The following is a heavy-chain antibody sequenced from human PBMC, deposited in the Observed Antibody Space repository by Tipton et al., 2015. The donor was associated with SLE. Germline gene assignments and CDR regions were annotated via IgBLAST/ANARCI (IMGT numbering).Heavy chain of an antibody. CDR3: ARDFCGGDCSYAFDI. V-gene: IGHV4-39*07. CDR1: GGSISSSGYD. Sequence: GLVKPSETLSLTCTVSGGSISSSGYDWGWIRQPPGKGLEWIGSFYHSGSTYYNPSLKSRVTISVDTSKNQFSLKLSSVTAADTAVYYCARDFCGGDCSYAFDIWDQGTMVTVSS. CDR2: FYHSGST. J-gene: IGHJ3*02. D-gene: IGHD2-21*01.